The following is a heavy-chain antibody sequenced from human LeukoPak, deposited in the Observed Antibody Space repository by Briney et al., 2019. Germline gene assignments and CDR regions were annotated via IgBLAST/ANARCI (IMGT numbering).Heavy chain of an antibody. CDR2: INHSGST. Sequence: SETLSLTCAVYGGSFSGYYWSWIRQPPGKGLEWIGEINHSGSTNYNPSLKSRVTISVDTSKNQFSLKLSSVTAADTAVYYCARGLGSSSFYNWFDPWGQGTLVTVSS. CDR3: ARGLGSSSFYNWFDP. J-gene: IGHJ5*02. CDR1: GGSFSGYY. V-gene: IGHV4-34*01. D-gene: IGHD6-13*01.